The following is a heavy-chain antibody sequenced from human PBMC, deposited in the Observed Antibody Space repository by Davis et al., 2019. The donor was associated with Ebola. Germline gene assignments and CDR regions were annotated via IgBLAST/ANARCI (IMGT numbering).Heavy chain of an antibody. CDR2: TSSSGSSI. Sequence: GESLKISCAASGFTFSSYAMSWIRQAPGKGLECVSYTSSSGSSIYYADSVKGRFTISRDNAKNSLYLQMNSLRSEDTAVYYCAKARESSSWHFDYWGQGTLVTVSS. CDR1: GFTFSSYA. V-gene: IGHV3-11*04. J-gene: IGHJ4*02. D-gene: IGHD6-13*01. CDR3: AKARESSSWHFDY.